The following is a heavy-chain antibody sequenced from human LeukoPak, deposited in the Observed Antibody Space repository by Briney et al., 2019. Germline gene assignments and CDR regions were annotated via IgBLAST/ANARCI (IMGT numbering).Heavy chain of an antibody. J-gene: IGHJ4*02. Sequence: ASVKVSCKASGYTFTNYAMHWVRQAPGQRLQWMGWINTGNGNTKYSQKFQARITITRDTSASTAYMELRSLGSEDMAVYYCARDLGIAAYFDYWGQGTLVTVSS. D-gene: IGHD6-13*01. CDR1: GYTFTNYA. CDR3: ARDLGIAAYFDY. CDR2: INTGNGNT. V-gene: IGHV1-3*03.